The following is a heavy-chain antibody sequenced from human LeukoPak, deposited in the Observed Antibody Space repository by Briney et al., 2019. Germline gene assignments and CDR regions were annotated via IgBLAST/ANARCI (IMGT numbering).Heavy chain of an antibody. D-gene: IGHD2-15*01. V-gene: IGHV1-46*01. Sequence: ASVKVSCKASGYTFTSYCMHWVRQAPGQGLEWMGLINPSGGSTSYAQKFQGRVTMTRDTSTSTVYMELSSLRSEDTAVYYCARGVRYCSGGNCYSGGLGYMDVWGKGTTVTISS. CDR3: ARGVRYCSGGNCYSGGLGYMDV. CDR2: INPSGGST. CDR1: GYTFTSYC. J-gene: IGHJ6*03.